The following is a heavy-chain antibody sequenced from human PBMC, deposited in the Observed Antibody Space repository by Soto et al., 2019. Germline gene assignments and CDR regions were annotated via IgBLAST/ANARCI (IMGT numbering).Heavy chain of an antibody. Sequence: QVQLVQSGAEVRMPGSSVKVSCKASGGTFSTYPINWVRQAPGQGLEWMGGIIPLFGTTNYAQKFKGRVTITADESQSTAYMELSSLRAEDAAVYYCARGATHGSSWYFWFDPWGQGTLVTVSS. D-gene: IGHD6-13*01. J-gene: IGHJ5*02. CDR1: GGTFSTYP. CDR3: ARGATHGSSWYFWFDP. V-gene: IGHV1-69*01. CDR2: IIPLFGTT.